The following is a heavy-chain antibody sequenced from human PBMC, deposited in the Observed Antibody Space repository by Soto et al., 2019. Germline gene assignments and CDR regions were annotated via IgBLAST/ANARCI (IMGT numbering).Heavy chain of an antibody. Sequence: QVELVQSGAEVKKPGSSVKVSCQASEDTFRNYAISWVRQAPGQGLEWMGGIITIFGTANYAQKFQGRVTITADTSANSVYLELSSLRSEDTAVYYCESTKYDSSAYYYWYLGLWGRGTLVTVSS. CDR1: EDTFRNYA. CDR3: ESTKYDSSAYYYWYLGL. J-gene: IGHJ2*01. V-gene: IGHV1-69*06. D-gene: IGHD3-22*01. CDR2: IITIFGTA.